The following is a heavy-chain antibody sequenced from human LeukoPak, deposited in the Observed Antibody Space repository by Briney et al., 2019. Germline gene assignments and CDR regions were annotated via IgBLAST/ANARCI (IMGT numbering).Heavy chain of an antibody. Sequence: ASVKVSCKASGYTFTSYGISWVRQAPGQGLEWMGWISAYNGNTNYAQKLQGRVTMTTDTSTSTAYMELRSLRSDDTAVYYCAKSVEPRPPYDALDIWGQGTMVTVSS. CDR2: ISAYNGNT. CDR1: GYTFTSYG. J-gene: IGHJ3*02. CDR3: AKSVEPRPPYDALDI. D-gene: IGHD1-26*01. V-gene: IGHV1-18*01.